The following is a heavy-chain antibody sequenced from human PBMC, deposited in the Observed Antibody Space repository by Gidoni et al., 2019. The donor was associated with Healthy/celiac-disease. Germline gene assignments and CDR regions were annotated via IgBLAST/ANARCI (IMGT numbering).Heavy chain of an antibody. CDR2: IRSKANSYAT. CDR3: THSIAVAGFNWFDP. V-gene: IGHV3-73*01. D-gene: IGHD6-19*01. Sequence: EVQLVESGGGLVQPGGSLKLSCAASGFTFSGSAMHWVRQASGKGLEWVGRIRSKANSYATEYAASVKGRFTISRDDSKNTAYLQMNSLKTEDTAVYYCTHSIAVAGFNWFDPWGQGTLVTVSS. J-gene: IGHJ5*02. CDR1: GFTFSGSA.